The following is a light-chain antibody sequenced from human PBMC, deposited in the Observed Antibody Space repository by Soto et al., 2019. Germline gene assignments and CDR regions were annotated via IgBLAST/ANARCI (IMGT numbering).Light chain of an antibody. Sequence: QSVLTRPPSASGTPGQRVTISCSGSSSNIGSNIVNWYQQLPGTAPKLLIYNSNQRPSGVPDRFSGSKSGTSASLAISGLQSEDEADYYCATWDDSLNGWVFGGGTKVTVL. CDR3: ATWDDSLNGWV. CDR2: NSN. V-gene: IGLV1-44*01. CDR1: SSNIGSNI. J-gene: IGLJ3*02.